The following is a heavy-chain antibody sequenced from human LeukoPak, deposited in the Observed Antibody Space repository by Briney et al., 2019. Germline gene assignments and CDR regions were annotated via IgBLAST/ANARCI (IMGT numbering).Heavy chain of an antibody. Sequence: PSETLSLTCTVAGGSISSYYWSWIRQPPGKGLEWIGYIYYSGSTNYNPSLKSRVTISVDTSKNQFPLKLSSVTAADTAVYYCASGVWDYFDYWGQGTLVTVSS. CDR3: ASGVWDYFDY. V-gene: IGHV4-59*01. J-gene: IGHJ4*02. CDR1: GGSISSYY. D-gene: IGHD2-8*01. CDR2: IYYSGST.